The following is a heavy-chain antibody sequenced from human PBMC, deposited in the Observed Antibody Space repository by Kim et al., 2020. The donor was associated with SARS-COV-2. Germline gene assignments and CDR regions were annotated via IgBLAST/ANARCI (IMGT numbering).Heavy chain of an antibody. CDR3: ARSTRMVRGGGWFDP. CDR2: ISYDGSNK. CDR1: GFTFSTYA. V-gene: IGHV3-30*04. J-gene: IGHJ5*02. D-gene: IGHD3-10*01. Sequence: GGSLRLSCAASGFTFSTYAMHWVRQAPGKGLECVAVISYDGSNKFYADSVKGRFTISRDNSKNTLYLQMNSLRAEDTAVYYCARSTRMVRGGGWFDPWGQGTLVTVSS.